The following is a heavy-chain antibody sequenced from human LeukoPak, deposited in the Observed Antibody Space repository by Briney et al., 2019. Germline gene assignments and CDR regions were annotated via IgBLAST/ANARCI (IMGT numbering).Heavy chain of an antibody. J-gene: IGHJ3*02. V-gene: IGHV1-69*13. CDR2: IIPIFGTA. D-gene: IGHD1-26*01. Sequence: ASVKVFCKASGGTFSSYDISWVRQDPGQGLEWMGGIIPIFGTANYAQKFQGRVTITADESTSTAYKELSSLRSDDTAASYCARASELLPAFDIWGQGTMVTVSS. CDR1: GGTFSSYD. CDR3: ARASELLPAFDI.